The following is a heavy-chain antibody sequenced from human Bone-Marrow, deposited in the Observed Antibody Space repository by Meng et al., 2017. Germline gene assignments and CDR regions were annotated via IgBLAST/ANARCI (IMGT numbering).Heavy chain of an antibody. D-gene: IGHD3-3*01. CDR1: GGSISSYY. Sequence: QVQLQESGPGLVKPSVTLSLTCTVSGGSISSYYWSWIRQPPGKGLEWIGYIYYSGSTNYNPSLKSRVTISVDTSKNQFSLKLSSVTAADTAVYYCARRPEWLGYFDYWGQGTLVTVSS. V-gene: IGHV4-59*01. CDR3: ARRPEWLGYFDY. CDR2: IYYSGST. J-gene: IGHJ4*02.